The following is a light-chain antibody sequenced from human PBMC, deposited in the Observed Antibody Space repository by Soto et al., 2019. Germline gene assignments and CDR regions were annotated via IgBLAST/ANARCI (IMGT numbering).Light chain of an antibody. Sequence: QSALTQPASVSGSPGQSITISCTGTSSDVGSYNMVSWYQQHPGKAPKLMIYDVIKRPSGVSDRFSGSKSGNTASLTVSGVQAEGEAGYYCCSYAGTGTLILVGGGTKLTVL. CDR2: DVI. CDR1: SSDVGSYNM. CDR3: CSYAGTGTLIL. J-gene: IGLJ2*01. V-gene: IGLV2-23*02.